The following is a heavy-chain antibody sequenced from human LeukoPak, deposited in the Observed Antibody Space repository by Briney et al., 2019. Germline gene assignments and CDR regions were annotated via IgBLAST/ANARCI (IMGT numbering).Heavy chain of an antibody. CDR3: ARDDSGYLDY. Sequence: PSETLSLTCTVSGGSISSSSYYWGWIRQPPGKGLEWIGSIYYSGSTYYNPSLKSRVTISVDTSKNQFSLKLSSVTAADTAVYYRARDDSGYLDYWGQGTLVTVSS. D-gene: IGHD1-26*01. V-gene: IGHV4-39*07. J-gene: IGHJ4*02. CDR2: IYYSGST. CDR1: GGSISSSSYY.